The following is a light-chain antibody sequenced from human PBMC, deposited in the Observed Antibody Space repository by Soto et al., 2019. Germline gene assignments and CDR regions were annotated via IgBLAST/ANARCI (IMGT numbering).Light chain of an antibody. J-gene: IGKJ4*01. CDR2: GSS. CDR1: QAIAAN. Sequence: EVVMTQSPAALSVSPGDTTSLACRASQAIAANVAWYQQKPGQAPRLLIYGSSTRAAGVPARFSGSGSGTDFILTITSLQPEDSAVYYCQQYSSWPPLAFGGGTKVDIK. V-gene: IGKV3-15*01. CDR3: QQYSSWPPLA.